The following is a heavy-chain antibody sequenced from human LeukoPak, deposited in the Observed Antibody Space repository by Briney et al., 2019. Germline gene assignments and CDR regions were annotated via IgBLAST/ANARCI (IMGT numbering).Heavy chain of an antibody. D-gene: IGHD3-22*01. V-gene: IGHV3-30-3*01. J-gene: IGHJ4*02. CDR3: AKGSYYYDSPPDY. CDR2: ISYDGSNK. Sequence: GGSLRLSCAASGFTFSSYAMHWVRQAPGKGLEWVAVISYDGSNKYYADSVKGRFTISRDNAKNSLYLQMNSLRAEDMALYYCAKGSYYYDSPPDYWGQGTLVTVSS. CDR1: GFTFSSYA.